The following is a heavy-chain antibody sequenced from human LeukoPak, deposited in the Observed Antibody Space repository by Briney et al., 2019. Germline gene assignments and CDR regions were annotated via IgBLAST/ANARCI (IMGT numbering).Heavy chain of an antibody. V-gene: IGHV4-34*01. J-gene: IGHJ5*02. CDR2: INHSGST. CDR3: ARAFGRGYSYGT. CDR1: GGSSSGYY. D-gene: IGHD5-18*01. Sequence: SETLSLTCAVYGGSSSGYYWSWIRQPPGKGLEWIGEINHSGSTNYNPSLKSRVTISVDTSKNQFSLKLSSVTAADTAVYYCARAFGRGYSYGTWGQGTLVTVSS.